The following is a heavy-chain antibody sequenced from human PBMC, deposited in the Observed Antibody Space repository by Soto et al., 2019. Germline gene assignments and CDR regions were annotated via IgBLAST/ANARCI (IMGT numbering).Heavy chain of an antibody. Sequence: QLQLQESGPGLVKPSETLSLTCTVSGGSISSSSYYWGWIRQPPGKGLEWIGSIYYSGSTYYNPSLKSRVTISVDTSKNQFSLKLSSVTAADTAVYYCARLGYSSSRDYWGQGTLVTVSS. D-gene: IGHD6-13*01. J-gene: IGHJ4*02. V-gene: IGHV4-39*01. CDR1: GGSISSSSYY. CDR2: IYYSGST. CDR3: ARLGYSSSRDY.